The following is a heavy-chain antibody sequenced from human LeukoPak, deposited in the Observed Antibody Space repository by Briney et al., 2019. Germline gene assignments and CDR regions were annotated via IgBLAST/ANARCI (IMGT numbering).Heavy chain of an antibody. CDR1: GGTSSSYA. D-gene: IGHD3-10*01. Sequence: SVKVSCKASGGTSSSYAISWVRQAPGQGLEWMGRIIPIFGAANYAQKFQGRVTITTDESTSTAYMELSSLRSEDTAVYYCARGAGYYGSGSFFDYWGQGTLVTVSS. CDR3: ARGAGYYGSGSFFDY. CDR2: IIPIFGAA. V-gene: IGHV1-69*05. J-gene: IGHJ4*02.